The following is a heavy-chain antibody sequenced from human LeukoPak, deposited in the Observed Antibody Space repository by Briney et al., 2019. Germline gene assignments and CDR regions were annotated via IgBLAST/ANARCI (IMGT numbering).Heavy chain of an antibody. CDR1: GGSISSYY. CDR2: ICHSGISGNT. D-gene: IGHD1-26*01. Sequence: PSETLSLTCTVSGGSISSYYWSWIRQPPGKGLEWIGSICHSGISGNTYYNPSLKSRVTISVDTPKNQFSLKLSSVTAADTAVYSCAREVGPVTSHRIDSWGQGSLVTVSS. V-gene: IGHV4-59*04. J-gene: IGHJ4*02. CDR3: AREVGPVTSHRIDS.